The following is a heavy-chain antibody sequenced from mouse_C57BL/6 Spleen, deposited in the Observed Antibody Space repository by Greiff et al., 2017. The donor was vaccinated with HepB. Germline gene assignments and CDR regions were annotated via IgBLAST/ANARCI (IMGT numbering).Heavy chain of an antibody. D-gene: IGHD1-1*01. V-gene: IGHV3-6*01. CDR2: ISYDGSN. CDR3: ASPYYYASEGYFDV. J-gene: IGHJ1*03. CDR1: GYSITSGYY. Sequence: VQLKESGPGLVKPSQSLSLTCSVTGYSITSGYYWNWIRQFPGNKLEWMGYISYDGSNNYNPSLKNRISITRDTSKNQFFLKLNSVTTEDTATYYCASPYYYASEGYFDVWGTGTTVTVSS.